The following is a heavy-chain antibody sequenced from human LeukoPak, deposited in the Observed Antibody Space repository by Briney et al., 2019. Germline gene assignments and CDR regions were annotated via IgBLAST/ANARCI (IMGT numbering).Heavy chain of an antibody. Sequence: PGGSLLLSCAASGFTFSSYWMNWVRQAPGKGLEWVSYISHTSTTIHYADSVKGRFTISRDNAKNSLYLQMNSLRAEDTAIYYCAKTSMCDYWGQGTLVSVSS. CDR2: ISHTSTTI. CDR1: GFTFSSYW. V-gene: IGHV3-48*04. J-gene: IGHJ4*02. CDR3: AKTSMCDY.